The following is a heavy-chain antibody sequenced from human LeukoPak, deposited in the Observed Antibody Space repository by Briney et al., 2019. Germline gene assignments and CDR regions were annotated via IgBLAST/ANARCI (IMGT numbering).Heavy chain of an antibody. CDR1: GGSISSSSYY. CDR2: IYYSGST. CDR3: ARPRIAVAGLFDY. J-gene: IGHJ4*02. Sequence: PSETLSLTCTVSGGSISSSSYYWGWIRQPPGKGLEWIGSIYYSGSTYYSPSLKSRVTISVDTSKNQFSLKLSSVTAADTAVYYCARPRIAVAGLFDYWGQGTLVTVSS. D-gene: IGHD6-19*01. V-gene: IGHV4-39*01.